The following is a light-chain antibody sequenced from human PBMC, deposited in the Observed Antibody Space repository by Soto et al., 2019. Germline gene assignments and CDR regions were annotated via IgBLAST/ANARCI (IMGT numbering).Light chain of an antibody. CDR3: MQALQTPLT. V-gene: IGKV2-28*01. J-gene: IGKJ4*01. CDR2: LGS. CDR1: QGLLHSNGYNY. Sequence: DIVMTQSPLSLPVTPGEPASISCRSSQGLLHSNGYNYLDWYLQKPGQSPQLLIYLGSNRASGVPDRFSGSGSGTDFTLKISRVEAEDFGVYYCMQALQTPLTFGGGTKV.